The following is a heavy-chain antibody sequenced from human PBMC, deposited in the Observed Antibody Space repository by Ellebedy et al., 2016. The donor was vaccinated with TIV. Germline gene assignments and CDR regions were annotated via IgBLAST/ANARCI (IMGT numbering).Heavy chain of an antibody. Sequence: MPGGSLRLSCTVSGASISSYYWSWIRQPAGKGLEWIGRIYTSGSTNYNPSLKSRVTMSVDTSKNQFSLNLSSVTAADTAVYYCARDGLHSSGRYCDYWGQGTQVTVSS. CDR1: GASISSYY. D-gene: IGHD3-22*01. V-gene: IGHV4-4*07. J-gene: IGHJ4*02. CDR3: ARDGLHSSGRYCDY. CDR2: IYTSGST.